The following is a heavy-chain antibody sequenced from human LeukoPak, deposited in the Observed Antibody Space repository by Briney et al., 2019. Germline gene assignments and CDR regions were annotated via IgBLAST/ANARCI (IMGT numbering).Heavy chain of an antibody. CDR3: ARDAHGALDF. V-gene: IGHV3-7*01. CDR1: GFTFSRYW. Sequence: GGSLRLSCAASGFTFSRYWMAWVRQAPGKGLEWVANIRGDAGDKGYADSVRDRFTISRDNGKNSLYLQMNSLTAEDTAVYYCARDAHGALDFWGQGTLVVVSS. J-gene: IGHJ4*02. CDR2: IRGDAGDK. D-gene: IGHD4/OR15-4a*01.